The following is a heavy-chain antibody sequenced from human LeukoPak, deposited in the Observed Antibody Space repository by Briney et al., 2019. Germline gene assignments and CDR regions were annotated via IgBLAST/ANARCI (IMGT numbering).Heavy chain of an antibody. CDR3: AKGLSGYDSRGRLFDY. CDR2: ISGSGGST. Sequence: GGSLRLSCAASGFTFSSYAMSWVRQAPGKGLEWVSAISGSGGSTYYADSVKGRFTISRDNSKNTLYLQMNSLRAEDTAVYYCAKGLSGYDSRGRLFDYWGQGTLVTVSS. D-gene: IGHD5-12*01. V-gene: IGHV3-23*01. J-gene: IGHJ4*02. CDR1: GFTFSSYA.